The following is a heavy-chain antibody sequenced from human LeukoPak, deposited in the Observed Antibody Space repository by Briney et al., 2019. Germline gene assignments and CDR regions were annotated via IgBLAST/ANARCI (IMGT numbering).Heavy chain of an antibody. D-gene: IGHD6-13*01. CDR3: ASSSSSWFDAFDI. CDR1: GGTFSSYA. Sequence: SVKVSCKASGGTFSSYAISWVRQAPGQGLEWMGGIIPIFGTANYAQKFQGRVTITTDESTSTAYMELSSLRSEDTAVYYCASSSSSWFDAFDIWGQGTMVTVSS. V-gene: IGHV1-69*05. CDR2: IIPIFGTA. J-gene: IGHJ3*02.